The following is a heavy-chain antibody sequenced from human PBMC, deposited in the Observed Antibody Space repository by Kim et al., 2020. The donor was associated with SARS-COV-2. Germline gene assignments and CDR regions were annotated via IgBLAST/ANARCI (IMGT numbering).Heavy chain of an antibody. CDR2: IGVTDGSS. CDR1: GFTFSSYG. J-gene: IGHJ4*02. CDR3: AKVRLAGAGRDFDY. V-gene: IGHV3-23*01. Sequence: GGSLRLSCAASGFTFSSYGMTWVRQAPGKGLEWVSIIGVTDGSSYYADSVRGRFTISRDNSKSTLSLQMNSLRADDTAVYHCAKVRLAGAGRDFDYWGQGTLVTVSS. D-gene: IGHD6-19*01.